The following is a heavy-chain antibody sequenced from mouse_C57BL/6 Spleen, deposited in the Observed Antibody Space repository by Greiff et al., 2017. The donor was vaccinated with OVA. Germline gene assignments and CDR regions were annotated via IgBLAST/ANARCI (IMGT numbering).Heavy chain of an antibody. CDR2: INPNNGGT. J-gene: IGHJ3*01. Sequence: EVQLQQSGPELVKPGASVKMSCKASGYTFTDYNMHWVKQSHGKSLEWIGYINPNNGGTSYNQKFKGKATLTVNKSSSTAYMELRSLTSEDSAVYYCARTTTGGSPWFAYWGQGTLVTVSA. D-gene: IGHD1-1*01. CDR3: ARTTTGGSPWFAY. CDR1: GYTFTDYN. V-gene: IGHV1-22*01.